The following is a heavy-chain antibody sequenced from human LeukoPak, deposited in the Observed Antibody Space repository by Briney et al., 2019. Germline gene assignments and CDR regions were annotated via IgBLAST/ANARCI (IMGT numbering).Heavy chain of an antibody. CDR3: ARDRDIVVVPAARGNWFDP. Sequence: PGGSLRLSCAASGFTFSSYSMTWVRQAPGKGLEWVSSISSSSSYIYYADSVKGRFTISRDNAKNSLYLQMNSLRAEDTAVYYCARDRDIVVVPAARGNWFDPWGQGTLVTVSS. D-gene: IGHD2-2*01. CDR1: GFTFSSYS. V-gene: IGHV3-21*01. CDR2: ISSSSSYI. J-gene: IGHJ5*02.